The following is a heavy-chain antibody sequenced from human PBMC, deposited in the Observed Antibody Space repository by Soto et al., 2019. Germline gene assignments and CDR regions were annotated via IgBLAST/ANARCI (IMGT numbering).Heavy chain of an antibody. V-gene: IGHV3-30*18. CDR1: GFTFSSYG. CDR3: AKDHGCSGGSCYKYYYYGMDV. J-gene: IGHJ6*02. D-gene: IGHD2-15*01. Sequence: PGGSLRLSCAASGFTFSSYGMHWVRQAPGKGLEWVAVISYDGSNKYYADSVKGRFTISRDNSKNTLYLQMNSLRAEDTAVYYCAKDHGCSGGSCYKYYYYGMDVWGQGTTVTVSS. CDR2: ISYDGSNK.